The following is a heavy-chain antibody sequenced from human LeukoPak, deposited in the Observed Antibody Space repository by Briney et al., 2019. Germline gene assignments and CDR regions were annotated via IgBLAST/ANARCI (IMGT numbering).Heavy chain of an antibody. D-gene: IGHD6-19*01. CDR3: ARDSRSGWRYFDY. Sequence: ASVKVSCKASGYTFACYYMHWVRQAPGQGLEWMGRINPNSGGTNYAQKFQGRVTMTRDTSISTAYMELSRLRSDDTAVYYCARDSRSGWRYFDYWGQGTLVTVSS. V-gene: IGHV1-2*06. J-gene: IGHJ4*02. CDR2: INPNSGGT. CDR1: GYTFACYY.